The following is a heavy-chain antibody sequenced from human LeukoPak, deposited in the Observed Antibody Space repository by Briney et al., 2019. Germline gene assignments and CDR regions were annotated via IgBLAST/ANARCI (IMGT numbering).Heavy chain of an antibody. CDR3: AGSPGIAAAGRASYFQH. Sequence: SETLSLTCTVSGGSISSYYWSWIRQPAGKGLEWIGRIYTSGSTNYNPSLKSRVTMSVDTSKNQFSLKLSSVTAADTAVYYCAGSPGIAAAGRASYFQHWGQGTLVTVSS. D-gene: IGHD6-13*01. J-gene: IGHJ1*01. V-gene: IGHV4-4*07. CDR2: IYTSGST. CDR1: GGSISSYY.